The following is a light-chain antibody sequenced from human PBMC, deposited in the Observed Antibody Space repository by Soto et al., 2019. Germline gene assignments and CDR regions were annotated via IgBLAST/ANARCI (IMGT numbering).Light chain of an antibody. J-gene: IGKJ3*01. Sequence: EILLTQSPGPLSWSPGERATLPCRASQRVSAGYLAWYQQKPGQAPSLLIDGSSSRASGIPERFSGSGSGTDSTLTISRLEPEDFAVYYCQQYGTSAGFSFGPGTKLDI. V-gene: IGKV3-20*01. CDR3: QQYGTSAGFS. CDR1: QRVSAGY. CDR2: GSS.